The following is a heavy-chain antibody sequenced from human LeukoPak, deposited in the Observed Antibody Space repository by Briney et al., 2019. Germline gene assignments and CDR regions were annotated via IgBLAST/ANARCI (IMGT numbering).Heavy chain of an antibody. CDR1: GYTFTSYG. CDR3: ARDIVVVPAAYWFDP. CDR2: ISAYNGNT. V-gene: IGHV1-18*01. Sequence: ALVKVSCKASGYTFTSYGISWVRQAPGQGLEWMGWISAYNGNTNYAQKLQGRVTMTTDTSTSTAYMELRSLRSDDTAVYYCARDIVVVPAAYWFDPWGQGTLVTVSS. D-gene: IGHD2-2*01. J-gene: IGHJ5*02.